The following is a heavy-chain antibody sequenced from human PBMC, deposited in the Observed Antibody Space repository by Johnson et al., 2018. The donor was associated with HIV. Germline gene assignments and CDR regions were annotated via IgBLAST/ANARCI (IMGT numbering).Heavy chain of an antibody. CDR2: ISSSGSLT. V-gene: IGHV3-11*04. CDR3: ARGDPYYDSTRDAFDI. J-gene: IGHJ3*02. Sequence: QVQLVESGGGLVQPGGSLRLSCAASGFTLSDYYMSWIRQAPGKGLEWLSYISSSGSLTYYADSVEGRFTISRDSAKNSLYLQMNSLRAEDTAGYYCARGDPYYDSTRDAFDIWGQGTMVTVSA. D-gene: IGHD3-22*01. CDR1: GFTLSDYY.